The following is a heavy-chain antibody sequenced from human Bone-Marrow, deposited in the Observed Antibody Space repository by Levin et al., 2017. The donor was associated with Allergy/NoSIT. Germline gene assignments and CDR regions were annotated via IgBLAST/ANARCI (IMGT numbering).Heavy chain of an antibody. D-gene: IGHD3-10*01. CDR3: AKEGAGRRTDFDC. Sequence: GGSLRLSCVVSGLTSGSCAMSWFRQASGKGLEWVSGIDDNGEHTLYSDSVKGRFTISRDNSKNIVYLQMNSLRAEDTALYYCAKEGAGRRTDFDCWGQGTLVTVSS. J-gene: IGHJ4*02. CDR2: IDDNGEHT. V-gene: IGHV3-23*01. CDR1: GLTSGSCA.